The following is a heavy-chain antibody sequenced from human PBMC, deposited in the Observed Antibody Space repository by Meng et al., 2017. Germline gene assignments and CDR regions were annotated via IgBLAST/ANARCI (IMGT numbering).Heavy chain of an antibody. CDR3: ASFCSGDACSLEDFDAFHI. Sequence: GSLRLSCNVSGGSIRSNAYYWGWIRQPPGKGLEWIGSISYIGSTYYNPSLKSRLTISLDTSKNQFSLKVNSVTAADTAVYYCASFCSGDACSLEDFDAFHIWGQGTLVTVSS. D-gene: IGHD2-15*01. CDR2: ISYIGST. J-gene: IGHJ3*02. CDR1: GGSIRSNAYY. V-gene: IGHV4-39*07.